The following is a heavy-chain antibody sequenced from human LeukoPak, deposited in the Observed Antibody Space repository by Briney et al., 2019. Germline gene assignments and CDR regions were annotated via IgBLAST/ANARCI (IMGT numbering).Heavy chain of an antibody. CDR1: GFTFSSCA. CDR2: ISGSGGST. CDR3: AKDNFGGNSPGYDAFDI. J-gene: IGHJ3*02. V-gene: IGHV3-23*01. Sequence: PGGSLRLSCAASGFTFSSCAMSWVRQAPGKGLEWVSAISGSGGSTYYADSVKGRFTISRDNSKNTLYLQMNSLRAEDTAVYYCAKDNFGGNSPGYDAFDIWGQGTMVTVSS. D-gene: IGHD4-23*01.